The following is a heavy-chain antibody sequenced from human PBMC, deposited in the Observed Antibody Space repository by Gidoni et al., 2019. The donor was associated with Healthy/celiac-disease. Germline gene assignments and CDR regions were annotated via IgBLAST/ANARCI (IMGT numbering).Heavy chain of an antibody. CDR1: GFTFSDYY. D-gene: IGHD6-19*01. J-gene: IGHJ4*02. Sequence: QVQLVESGGGLVKPGGSLSLSCAASGFTFSDYYMRWLRQAPGKGLEWVSYMSSSSSYTNYADSVKGRFTISRDNAKNSLYRQMNSLRAEDTAVYYCARGVYSSGWYKEYYFDYWGQGTLVTVSS. CDR2: MSSSSSYT. V-gene: IGHV3-11*06. CDR3: ARGVYSSGWYKEYYFDY.